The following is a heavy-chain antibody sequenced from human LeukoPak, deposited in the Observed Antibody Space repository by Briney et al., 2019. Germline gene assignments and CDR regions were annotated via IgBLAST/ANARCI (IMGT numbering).Heavy chain of an antibody. D-gene: IGHD3-10*01. CDR1: GYTFTGYY. V-gene: IGHV1-2*02. CDR2: INPNSGGT. CDR3: ARGPSITMVRGGQWYYYMDV. J-gene: IGHJ6*03. Sequence: ASVKVSCKASGYTFTGYYMHWVRQAPGQGLEWMGWINPNSGGTNYAQKFQGRVTMTRDTSISTAYMELSRLRSEDTAVYYCARGPSITMVRGGQWYYYMDVWGKGTTVTISS.